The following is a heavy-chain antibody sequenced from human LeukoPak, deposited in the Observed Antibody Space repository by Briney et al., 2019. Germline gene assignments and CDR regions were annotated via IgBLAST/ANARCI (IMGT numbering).Heavy chain of an antibody. V-gene: IGHV3-53*01. Sequence: GGSLRLSRAASGFTVSSNYMSWVRQAPGKGLEWVSVIYSGGSAYYADSVKGRFTISRDNSKNTLYLQMNSLRAEDTAVYYCARDRRYYGSGSGFDYWGQGTLVTVSS. J-gene: IGHJ4*02. CDR1: GFTVSSNY. D-gene: IGHD3-10*01. CDR2: IYSGGSA. CDR3: ARDRRYYGSGSGFDY.